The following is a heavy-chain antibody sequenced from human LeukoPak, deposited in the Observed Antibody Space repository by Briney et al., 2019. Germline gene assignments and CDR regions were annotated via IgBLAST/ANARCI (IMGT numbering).Heavy chain of an antibody. CDR2: IKQDGSEK. CDR3: ARVGGRYSPLGY. D-gene: IGHD3-16*02. J-gene: IGHJ4*02. CDR1: GFTFSSYR. V-gene: IGHV3-7*01. Sequence: GGSLRLSCAASGFTFSSYRMSWVRRAPGKGLEWVANIKQDGSEKYYVDSVKGRFTISRDNDKNSLFLQMTSLRAEDTAVYYCARVGGRYSPLGYWGQGTLVTVSS.